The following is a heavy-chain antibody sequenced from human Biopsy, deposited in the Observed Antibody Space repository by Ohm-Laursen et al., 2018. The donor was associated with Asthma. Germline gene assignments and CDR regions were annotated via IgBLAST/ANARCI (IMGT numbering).Heavy chain of an antibody. CDR3: ARQSGQEYGDSIPFDT. CDR1: GFVFSQCG. D-gene: IGHD3-22*01. CDR2: VSSDGHNK. Sequence: SLRLSCTASGFVFSQCGMHWVRQGPGKGLEWVSLVSSDGHNKYYEDSVKGRFTISRDNSRNRLYLQINSLTVEDSAVYFCARQSGQEYGDSIPFDTWGQGTKVAVSS. V-gene: IGHV3-30*03. J-gene: IGHJ3*02.